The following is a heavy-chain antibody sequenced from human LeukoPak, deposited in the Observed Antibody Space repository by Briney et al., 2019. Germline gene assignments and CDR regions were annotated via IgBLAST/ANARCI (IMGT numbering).Heavy chain of an antibody. CDR3: ARDDYGDQTDY. D-gene: IGHD4-17*01. V-gene: IGHV3-23*01. CDR1: GFTFSGSA. CDR2: ISYSGANS. Sequence: GGSLRLSCAASGFTFSGSAMSWVRQAPGEGLEWVSLISYSGANSYYTDSVRGRFTISRDNSKDTLFLQMNSLRAEDTAIYYCARDDYGDQTDYWGQGTLVTVSS. J-gene: IGHJ4*02.